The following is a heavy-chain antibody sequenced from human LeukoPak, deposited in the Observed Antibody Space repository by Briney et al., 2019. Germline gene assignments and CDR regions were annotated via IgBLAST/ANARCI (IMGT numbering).Heavy chain of an antibody. Sequence: SETLSLTCAVYGGSFSGYYWSWIRQPPGKGLEWIGEINHSGSTNYNPSLKSRVTISVDTSKNQFSLKLSSVTAADTAVYYCARVGVVLPAAPPNWFDPWGQGTLVTVSS. CDR2: INHSGST. CDR1: GGSFSGYY. CDR3: ARVGVVLPAAPPNWFDP. D-gene: IGHD2-2*01. J-gene: IGHJ5*02. V-gene: IGHV4-34*01.